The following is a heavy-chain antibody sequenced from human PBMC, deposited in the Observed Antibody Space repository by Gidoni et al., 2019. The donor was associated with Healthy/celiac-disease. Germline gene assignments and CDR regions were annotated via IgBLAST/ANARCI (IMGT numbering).Heavy chain of an antibody. CDR3: ARDAGTINDYGGLQAGGYFDY. V-gene: IGHV4-59*01. J-gene: IGHJ4*02. Sequence: QVQLQESGPGLVKPSETLSLTCTVSGGSISRYYWSWIRQPPGKGLEWIGYSYYSGSTNYNPSLKSRVTISVDTSKNQFSLKLSSVTAADTAVYYCARDAGTINDYGGLQAGGYFDYWGQGTLVTVSS. CDR2: SYYSGST. CDR1: GGSISRYY. D-gene: IGHD4-17*01.